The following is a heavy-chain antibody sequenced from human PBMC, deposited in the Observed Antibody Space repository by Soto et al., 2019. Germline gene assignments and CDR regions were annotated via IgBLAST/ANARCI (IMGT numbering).Heavy chain of an antibody. Sequence: PSETLSLTCAGYGGSFSVYYWSWIRQPPGKGLEWIGEINHSGSTNYNPSLKSRVTISVDTSKNQFSLKLSSVTAADTAVYYCARECGGRGGIAARLLYYFDYWGQGTLVTVSS. D-gene: IGHD6-6*01. CDR3: ARECGGRGGIAARLLYYFDY. J-gene: IGHJ4*02. CDR1: GGSFSVYY. V-gene: IGHV4-34*01. CDR2: INHSGST.